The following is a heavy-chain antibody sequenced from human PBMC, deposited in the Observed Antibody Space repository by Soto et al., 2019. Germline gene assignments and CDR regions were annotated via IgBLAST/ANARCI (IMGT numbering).Heavy chain of an antibody. V-gene: IGHV3-11*06. CDR2: ISSSSSDT. D-gene: IGHD5-12*01. CDR3: ASGLGGGYDNGGLDL. CDR1: GFTFSYYY. J-gene: IGHJ5*02. Sequence: GGSRRRSCAASGFTFSYYYMNWIREAPGKGLEWVSYISSSSSDTNYVDSVKGRFTISRDNAKNSLYLHMNSLRAEDTAVYYCASGLGGGYDNGGLDLWGQGTLVTVSS.